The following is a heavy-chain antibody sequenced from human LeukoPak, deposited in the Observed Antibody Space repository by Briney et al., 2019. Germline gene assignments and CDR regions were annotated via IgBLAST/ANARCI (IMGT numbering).Heavy chain of an antibody. CDR3: ARDPDFWSGYGVGYFDY. D-gene: IGHD3-3*01. Sequence: SETLSLTCSVSGYSISSGYYWGWIRQPPGKGLEWIGSIYHSGSTYYNPSLKSRVTISVDTSKNQFSLKLSSVTAADTAVYYCARDPDFWSGYGVGYFDYWGQGTLVTVSS. V-gene: IGHV4-38-2*02. J-gene: IGHJ4*02. CDR1: GYSISSGYY. CDR2: IYHSGST.